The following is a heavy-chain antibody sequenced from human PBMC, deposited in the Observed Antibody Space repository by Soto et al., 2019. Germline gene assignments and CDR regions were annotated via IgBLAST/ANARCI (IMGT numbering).Heavy chain of an antibody. V-gene: IGHV2-5*02. D-gene: IGHD3-9*01. J-gene: IGHJ4*02. Sequence: QITLKESGPTLVRPTQTLTLTCAFSGFSLSTSGVGVGWIRQPPGKALEWLAVIYWDDSKPYSPSLRSRLTIPKDASKNPVVLSRTTMHPIDTGTYYCAHKGPEDWALEYWGQGTLVTVSS. CDR1: GFSLSTSGVG. CDR3: AHKGPEDWALEY. CDR2: IYWDDSK.